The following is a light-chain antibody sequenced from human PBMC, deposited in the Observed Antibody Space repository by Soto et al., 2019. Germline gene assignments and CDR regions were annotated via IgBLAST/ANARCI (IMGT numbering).Light chain of an antibody. J-gene: IGKJ4*01. V-gene: IGKV3-11*01. CDR2: RAS. CDR3: QQRSNWPPT. Sequence: EIVITQSPGTLSVSPGERATLSCRAGQSVSSYLAWYQQKPGQAPRLLIFRASIRVTGIPDRFIGSGSGTDFTLTISSLEPEDFALYYCQQRSNWPPTFGGGTKVDIK. CDR1: QSVSSY.